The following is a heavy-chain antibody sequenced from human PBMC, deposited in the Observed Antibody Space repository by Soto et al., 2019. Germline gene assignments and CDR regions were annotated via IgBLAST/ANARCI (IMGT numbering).Heavy chain of an antibody. J-gene: IGHJ4*02. CDR1: GFTFSSYA. CDR2: ISASGGST. Sequence: GGSLRLSCAASGFTFSSYAMSWVRQAPGKGLEWVSAISASGGSTYNAGSVKGRFTISSDNSKNSLYLQMNSLTAEDTAVYYCAKEMTAVSSLYYFDYWGQGTLVTVSS. V-gene: IGHV3-23*01. D-gene: IGHD4-4*01. CDR3: AKEMTAVSSLYYFDY.